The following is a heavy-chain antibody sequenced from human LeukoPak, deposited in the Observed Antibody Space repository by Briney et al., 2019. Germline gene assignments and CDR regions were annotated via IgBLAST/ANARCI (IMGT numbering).Heavy chain of an antibody. V-gene: IGHV4-34*01. D-gene: IGHD1-26*01. Sequence: SETLSLTCAVYGGSFSGYYWSWIRQPPGKGLEWIGEINHSGSTNYNPSLKSRVTISVDTSKNQFSLKLSSVTAADTAVYYCARHDGAGSYLYNYWGQGTLVTVSS. CDR3: ARHDGAGSYLYNY. CDR2: INHSGST. CDR1: GGSFSGYY. J-gene: IGHJ4*02.